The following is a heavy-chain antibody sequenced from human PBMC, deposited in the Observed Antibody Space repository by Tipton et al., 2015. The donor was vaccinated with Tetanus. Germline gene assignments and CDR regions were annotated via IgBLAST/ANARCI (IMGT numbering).Heavy chain of an antibody. D-gene: IGHD3-3*01. J-gene: IGHJ5*02. CDR1: GGSINPYY. CDR2: IYSSGST. CDR3: ASSYYDFWSGYLNWFDP. V-gene: IGHV4-59*01. Sequence: TLSLTCSVSGGSINPYYWSWIRQPPGKGLEWIGNIYSSGSTYYNPSLKSRVTISVDTSKNQFSLKLSSVTAADTAVYYCASSYYDFWSGYLNWFDPWGQGTLVTVSS.